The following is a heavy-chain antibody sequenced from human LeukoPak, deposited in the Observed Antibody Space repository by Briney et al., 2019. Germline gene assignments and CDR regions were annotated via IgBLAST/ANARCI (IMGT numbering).Heavy chain of an antibody. CDR1: GGTFSSYA. CDR3: AREGGYYYDSSGYSESFDY. J-gene: IGHJ4*02. CDR2: IIPIFGTA. D-gene: IGHD3-22*01. Sequence: SVKVSCKASGGTFSSYAISWVRQAPGQGLEWMGGIIPIFGTANYAQKFRGRVTITADKSTRTAYMELSSLRSEDTAVYYCAREGGYYYDSSGYSESFDYWGQGTLVTVSS. V-gene: IGHV1-69*06.